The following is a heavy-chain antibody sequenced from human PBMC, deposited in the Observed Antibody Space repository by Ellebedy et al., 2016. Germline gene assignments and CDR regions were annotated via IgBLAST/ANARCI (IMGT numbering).Heavy chain of an antibody. CDR3: ARGVSGTPDY. D-gene: IGHD1-1*01. CDR1: GFTFSSYA. CDR2: ISYDGSNK. V-gene: IGHV3-30*04. J-gene: IGHJ4*02. Sequence: GGSLRLXCAASGFTFSSYAMHWVRQAPGKGLEWVAVISYDGSNKYYADSVKGRFTISRDNSKNTLYLQMNSLRAEDTAVYYCARGVSGTPDYWGQGTLVTVSS.